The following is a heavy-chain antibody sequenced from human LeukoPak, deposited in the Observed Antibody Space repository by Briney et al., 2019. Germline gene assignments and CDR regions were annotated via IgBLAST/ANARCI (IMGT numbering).Heavy chain of an antibody. J-gene: IGHJ5*02. Sequence: SQTLSLTCTVPGASISSGTYSWSWIRQPPGEGLEWIGYIYHTGSTYYNPSLKGRVTISVDRSKNQFSLNLNFVTAADTALYYCARGDGSGSGRWFDPWGQGTLITVSS. CDR2: IYHTGST. D-gene: IGHD3-10*01. CDR3: ARGDGSGSGRWFDP. V-gene: IGHV4-30-2*01. CDR1: GASISSGTYS.